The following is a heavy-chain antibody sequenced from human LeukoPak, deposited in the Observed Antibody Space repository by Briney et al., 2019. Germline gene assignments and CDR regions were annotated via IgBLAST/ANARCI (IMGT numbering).Heavy chain of an antibody. CDR1: GFTFDDYA. D-gene: IGHD1-26*01. Sequence: GGSLRLSCAASGFTFDDYAMHWVRQVPGKGLEWVSGISWNSGTIGYADSVKGRFTISRDNAENSLYLRMNSLRAEDTALYYCAKGSSGSYSQDAFDIWGQGTMVTVSS. V-gene: IGHV3-9*01. CDR2: ISWNSGTI. CDR3: AKGSSGSYSQDAFDI. J-gene: IGHJ3*02.